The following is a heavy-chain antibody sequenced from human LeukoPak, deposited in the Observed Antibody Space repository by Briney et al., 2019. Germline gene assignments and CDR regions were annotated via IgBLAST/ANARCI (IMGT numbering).Heavy chain of an antibody. V-gene: IGHV3-33*01. Sequence: GGSLRLSCAASGFTFSNYAMHWVRQAPGKGLEWVAAIWYDGSNKYFADSVKGRFTLSRDNSKNTLYLRMNSLRAEDTAVYYCARDRGIVGATIWYFDLWGRGTLVTVSS. CDR3: ARDRGIVGATIWYFDL. CDR2: IWYDGSNK. D-gene: IGHD1-26*01. CDR1: GFTFSNYA. J-gene: IGHJ2*01.